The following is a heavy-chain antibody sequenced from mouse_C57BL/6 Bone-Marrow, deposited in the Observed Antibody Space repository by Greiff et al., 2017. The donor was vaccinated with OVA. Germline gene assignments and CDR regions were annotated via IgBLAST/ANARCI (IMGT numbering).Heavy chain of an antibody. CDR2: IYPRSGNT. Sequence: QVHVKQSGAELARPGASVKLSCKASGYTFTSYGISWVKQRTGQGLEWIGEIYPRSGNTYYNEKFKGKATLTADKSSSTAYMELRSLTSEDSAVYFCARPELLFAYWGQGTLVTVSA. CDR1: GYTFTSYG. J-gene: IGHJ3*01. V-gene: IGHV1-81*01. CDR3: ARPELLFAY.